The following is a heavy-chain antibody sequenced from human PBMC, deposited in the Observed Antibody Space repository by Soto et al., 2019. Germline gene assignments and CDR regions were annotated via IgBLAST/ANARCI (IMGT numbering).Heavy chain of an antibody. Sequence: SETLSLTCTVSGGSISSSSYYWGWTRQPPGKGLEWIGSIYYSGSTYYNPSLKSRVTISVDTSKNQFSLKLSSVTAADTAVYYCARHRSGYSSSWSNWFDPWGQGTLVTVSS. V-gene: IGHV4-39*01. D-gene: IGHD6-13*01. CDR1: GGSISSSSYY. CDR3: ARHRSGYSSSWSNWFDP. CDR2: IYYSGST. J-gene: IGHJ5*02.